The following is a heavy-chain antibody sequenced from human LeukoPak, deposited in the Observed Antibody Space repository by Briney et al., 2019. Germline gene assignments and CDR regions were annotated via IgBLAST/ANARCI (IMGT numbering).Heavy chain of an antibody. CDR2: INQDGSDK. CDR1: GLTFSNYW. J-gene: IGHJ6*03. Sequence: GGSLRLSCTASGLTFSNYWMTWVRQAPGKGLEWVANINQDGSDKYYVDSVRGRFTISRDNAKNSLYLQMSSLRAEDTAVYYCARGEQDWGTVYMDVWGTGTTVTVSS. V-gene: IGHV3-7*04. D-gene: IGHD3-16*01. CDR3: ARGEQDWGTVYMDV.